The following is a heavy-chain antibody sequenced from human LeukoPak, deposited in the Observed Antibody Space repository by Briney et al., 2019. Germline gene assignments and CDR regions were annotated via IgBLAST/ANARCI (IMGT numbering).Heavy chain of an antibody. J-gene: IGHJ3*02. D-gene: IGHD5-12*01. V-gene: IGHV3-33*08. CDR3: AREWTGAFDI. CDR1: GFTFSSYS. CDR2: IWYDGSNK. Sequence: GGSLRLSCAASGFTFSSYSMNWVRQAPGKGLEWVAVIWYDGSNKYYADSVKGRFTISRDNSKSTLYLQMNSLRAEDTAVYYCAREWTGAFDIWGQGTMVTVSS.